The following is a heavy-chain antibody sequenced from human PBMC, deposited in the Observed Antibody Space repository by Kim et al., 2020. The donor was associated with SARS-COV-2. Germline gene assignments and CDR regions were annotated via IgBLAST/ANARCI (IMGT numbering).Heavy chain of an antibody. V-gene: IGHV4-59*13. J-gene: IGHJ4*02. Sequence: SETLSLTCTVSGGSISSYYWSWIRQPPGKGLEWIGYIYYSGSTNYNPSLKSRVTISVDTSKNQFSLKLSSVTAADTAVYYCARSLGGILTGYYRYYLDYWGQGTLVTVSS. D-gene: IGHD3-9*01. CDR2: IYYSGST. CDR3: ARSLGGILTGYYRYYLDY. CDR1: GGSISSYY.